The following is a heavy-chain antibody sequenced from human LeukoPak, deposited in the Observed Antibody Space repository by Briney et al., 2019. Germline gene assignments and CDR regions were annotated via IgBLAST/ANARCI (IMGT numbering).Heavy chain of an antibody. J-gene: IGHJ4*02. CDR3: ARVTVWQYYFDY. CDR2: IYYSGST. Sequence: PSQTLSLTCTVSGGSISSGGYYWSWIRQHPGKGLEWIGYIYYSGSTYYNPSLKSRVTISVDTSKNQFSLKLSSVTAADTAVYYCARVTVWQYYFDYWGQGTLVTVSS. CDR1: GGSISSGGYY. D-gene: IGHD3-9*01. V-gene: IGHV4-31*03.